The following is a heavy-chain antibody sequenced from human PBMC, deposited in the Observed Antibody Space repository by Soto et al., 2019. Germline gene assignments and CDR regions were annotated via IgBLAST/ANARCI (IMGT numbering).Heavy chain of an antibody. J-gene: IGHJ5*02. Sequence: GGSLRLSCAASGFSFDGYAMNWVRQPPGKGLEWVSGISWNSGNIDYADSVKGRFTISRDNAKNSLYLQMNSLRAEDTALYYCVKASTYSSSQGSFDPWGQRTMVTVSS. CDR2: ISWNSGNI. CDR3: VKASTYSSSQGSFDP. D-gene: IGHD6-6*01. CDR1: GFSFDGYA. V-gene: IGHV3-9*01.